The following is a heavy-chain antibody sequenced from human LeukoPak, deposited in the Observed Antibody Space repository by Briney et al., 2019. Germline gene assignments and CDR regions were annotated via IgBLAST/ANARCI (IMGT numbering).Heavy chain of an antibody. CDR2: ISSSSSTI. CDR1: GFTFSSYS. V-gene: IGHV3-48*01. J-gene: IGHJ4*02. Sequence: PGGSLRLSCAASGFTFSSYSMNWVRQAPGKGLEWVSYISSSSSTIYYADSVKGRFTISRDNAKNSLYLQMNSLRAEDTAVYYCARGDPHSGSYPFDYWGQGTLVTVSS. D-gene: IGHD1-26*01. CDR3: ARGDPHSGSYPFDY.